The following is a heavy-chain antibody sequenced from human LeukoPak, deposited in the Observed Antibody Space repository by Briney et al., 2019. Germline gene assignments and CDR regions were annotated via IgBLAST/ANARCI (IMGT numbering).Heavy chain of an antibody. V-gene: IGHV3-7*01. CDR3: AAWDPARFTDVGY. CDR2: IMKDGSAK. D-gene: IGHD3-22*01. J-gene: IGHJ4*02. CDR1: GFTFRNYW. Sequence: GGSLRLSCAASGFTFRNYWMSWVRQAPGKGLEWVASIMKDGSAKYYVDSVKGRFSISRDNVKNSLFLEMNSLRGEDTGVYYCAAWDPARFTDVGYWAQAPLVTVSS.